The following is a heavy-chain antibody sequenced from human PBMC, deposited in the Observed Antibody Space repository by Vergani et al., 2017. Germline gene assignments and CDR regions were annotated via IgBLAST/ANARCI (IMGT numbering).Heavy chain of an antibody. V-gene: IGHV1-69*02. Sequence: QVQLVQSGAEVKKPGSSVKVSCKASGGTFSSYTISWVRQAPGQGLEWMGRIIPILGIANYAQKFQGRVTITADKSTSTAYMELSSLRSEDTAVYYCARKAYSRRGFVAFDYWGQGTLVTVSS. J-gene: IGHJ4*02. CDR1: GGTFSSYT. D-gene: IGHD5-12*01. CDR2: IIPILGIA. CDR3: ARKAYSRRGFVAFDY.